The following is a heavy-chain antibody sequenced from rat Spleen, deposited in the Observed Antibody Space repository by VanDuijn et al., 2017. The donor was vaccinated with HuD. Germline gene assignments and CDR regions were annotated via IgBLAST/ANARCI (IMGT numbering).Heavy chain of an antibody. CDR2: ISYSGST. V-gene: IGHV3-1*01. D-gene: IGHD1-1*01. Sequence: EVQLQESGPGLVKPSQSLPLTCSVTGYSFTSNYWGWIRKFPGNKMEWMVYISYSGSTSYNPSLKSRIFITRDTSKNQSFLQLHSVTTEDTATYYCTRSGYYSGGWFAYWVQGTLVAVSS. CDR3: TRSGYYSGGWFAY. J-gene: IGHJ3*01. CDR1: GYSFTSNY.